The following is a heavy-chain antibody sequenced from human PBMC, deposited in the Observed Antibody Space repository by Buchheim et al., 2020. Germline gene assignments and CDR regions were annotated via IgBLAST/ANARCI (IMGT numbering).Heavy chain of an antibody. D-gene: IGHD3-9*01. J-gene: IGHJ4*02. CDR2: IFYSGST. CDR3: ARNFDPSRYGENLFDY. CDR1: GGSVSSSSYH. V-gene: IGHV4-39*07. Sequence: QLQLQESGPGLVKPSETLSLTCTVPGGSVSSSSYHWGWIRQPPGKGLEWIGSIFYSGSTYYNPSLKNRVTISVDTSKNQFSLKLSSVTAADTAVYYGARNFDPSRYGENLFDYWGQGT.